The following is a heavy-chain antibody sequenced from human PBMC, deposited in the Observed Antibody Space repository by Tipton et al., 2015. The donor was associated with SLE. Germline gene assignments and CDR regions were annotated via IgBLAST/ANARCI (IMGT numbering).Heavy chain of an antibody. CDR2: IYYTGST. CDR3: ARRHYSGPFDN. CDR1: GGSVSSSPYY. Sequence: TLSLTCTVSGGSVSSSPYYWGWIRHHPGKGLELIGTIYYTGSTYYNPSLKSRVSFSIDTSKNQFSLKLNSVTAADTAVYYCARRHYSGPFDNWGQGTLVTVST. D-gene: IGHD5-12*01. J-gene: IGHJ4*02. V-gene: IGHV4-39*07.